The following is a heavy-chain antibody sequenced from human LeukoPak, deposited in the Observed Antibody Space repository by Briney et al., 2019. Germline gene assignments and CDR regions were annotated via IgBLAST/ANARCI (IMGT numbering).Heavy chain of an antibody. CDR3: ARDREYYDFWSGYETYGMDV. CDR1: GFTFSSYW. J-gene: IGHJ6*02. V-gene: IGHV3-7*01. D-gene: IGHD3-3*01. Sequence: PGGSLRLSCAVSGFTFSSYWMNWVRHAPEKGLEWVANIKQYGSEKYYVHSVKGRFTISRDNATNSLYLQMTGLRAEDTAVYYRARDREYYDFWSGYETYGMDVWGQGTTVTVSS. CDR2: IKQYGSEK.